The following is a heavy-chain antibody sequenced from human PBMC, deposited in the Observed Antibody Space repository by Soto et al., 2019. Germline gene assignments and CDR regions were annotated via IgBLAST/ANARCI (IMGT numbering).Heavy chain of an antibody. CDR2: INRNSGDT. CDR3: AGINYHESSGYYPFYYGLDV. V-gene: IGHV1-2*02. Sequence: QVHLVQSGAEVKKPGASVKVSCKASGDTFSGYYIHWVRQAPGQGLEWMGWINRNSGDTQFAEKFQGRVTMTRDTSISTAYKELSSLRSDASAVYYCAGINYHESSGYYPFYYGLDVWGQGTAVTVSS. CDR1: GDTFSGYY. J-gene: IGHJ6*02. D-gene: IGHD3-22*01.